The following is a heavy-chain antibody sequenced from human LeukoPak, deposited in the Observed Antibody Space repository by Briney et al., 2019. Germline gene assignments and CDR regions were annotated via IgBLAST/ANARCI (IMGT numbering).Heavy chain of an antibody. Sequence: GGSLRLSCAASGFTFSSYSMNWVRQAPGKGLEWVSSISSSSSYIYYADSVKGRFTISRDNAKNSLYLQMNSLRAEDTAVYYCARDGVGSPPPPYNWFDPWGQGTLVTVSS. V-gene: IGHV3-21*01. CDR3: ARDGVGSPPPPYNWFDP. J-gene: IGHJ5*02. CDR1: GFTFSSYS. D-gene: IGHD3-16*01. CDR2: ISSSSSYI.